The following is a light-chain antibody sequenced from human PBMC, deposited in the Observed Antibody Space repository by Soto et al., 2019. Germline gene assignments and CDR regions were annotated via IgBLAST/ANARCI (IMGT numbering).Light chain of an antibody. J-gene: IGKJ1*01. CDR2: LAS. CDR1: QGIGSY. CDR3: QQLNSYPRT. V-gene: IGKV1-9*01. Sequence: DVQLTQSPSFLSTSVGDRVTITCRASQGIGSYLAWYQQKPGKAPKFLVCLASTLQSGVPSRFSGSGSGTEFNLTISNLQPEDVATYYCQQLNSYPRTFGQGTKVEI.